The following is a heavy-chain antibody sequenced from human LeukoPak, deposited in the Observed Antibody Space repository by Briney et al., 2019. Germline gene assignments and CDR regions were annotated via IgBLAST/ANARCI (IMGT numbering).Heavy chain of an antibody. Sequence: SETLSLTCTVSGGSISSSSYYWGWIRQPPGKGLEWIGSIYYSGSTYYNPSLKSRVTTSVDTSKNQFSLKLSSVTAADTAVYYCARDNLPPPPYSSSWYGRGWFDPWGQGTLVTVSS. CDR1: GGSISSSSYY. V-gene: IGHV4-39*07. CDR3: ARDNLPPPPYSSSWYGRGWFDP. D-gene: IGHD6-13*01. J-gene: IGHJ5*02. CDR2: IYYSGST.